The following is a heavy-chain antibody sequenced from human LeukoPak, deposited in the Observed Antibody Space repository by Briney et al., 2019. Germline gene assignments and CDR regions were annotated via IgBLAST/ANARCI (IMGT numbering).Heavy chain of an antibody. V-gene: IGHV3-30-3*01. J-gene: IGHJ5*02. Sequence: PGRSLRLSCAASGFSFGGYAMHWVRQAPGKGLEWVTVISYDGTNKYYADSVKGRFTISRDNSKNMLYLQMNSLRAEDTAVYYCARDFTYCGGDCYRGWFDPWGQGTLVTVSS. CDR1: GFSFGGYA. CDR3: ARDFTYCGGDCYRGWFDP. CDR2: ISYDGTNK. D-gene: IGHD2-21*02.